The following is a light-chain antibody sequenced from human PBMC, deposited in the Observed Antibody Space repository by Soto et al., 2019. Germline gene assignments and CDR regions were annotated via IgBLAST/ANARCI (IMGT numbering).Light chain of an antibody. CDR3: CSSAGSYV. V-gene: IGLV2-11*01. J-gene: IGLJ1*01. Sequence: QSVLTQPRSLSGSPGQSVTISCTGTSSDVGGYNYVSWYQHHPGKAPKLMIYDVSDRPSGVPDRFSGSKSGNTASLTISGLQAEDEADYNGCSSAGSYVFGPGTKVTDL. CDR2: DVS. CDR1: SSDVGGYNY.